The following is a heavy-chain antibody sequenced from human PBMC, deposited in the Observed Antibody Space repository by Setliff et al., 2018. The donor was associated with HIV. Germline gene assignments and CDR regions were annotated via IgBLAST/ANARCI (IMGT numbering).Heavy chain of an antibody. V-gene: IGHV4-39*01. D-gene: IGHD3-10*01. Sequence: SETLSLTCTVSGGSISNSNYFWDWIRQPPGKGLEWIGSAGSADYGGNAYYNPSLKSRVTISVETSKNQFSLKLSSVTAADTAVYYCATYADRESNRFDPWGQGILVTVSS. CDR2: AGSADYGGNA. CDR1: GGSISNSNYF. CDR3: ATYADRESNRFDP. J-gene: IGHJ5*02.